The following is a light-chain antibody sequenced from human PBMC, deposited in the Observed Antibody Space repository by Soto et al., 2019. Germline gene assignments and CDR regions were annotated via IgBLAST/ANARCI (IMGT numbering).Light chain of an antibody. V-gene: IGLV2-18*02. CDR2: DVS. CDR1: SSDVGGHNG. Sequence: QSALTQPPSVSGSPGQSVTISCAGTSSDVGGHNGVSWYRQPPGTAPKLMIYDVSNRPSGVPDRFSGSKSGNTASLTISGLQAEDEADYYCSSYTRSSTYVFGTGTKLTVL. CDR3: SSYTRSSTYV. J-gene: IGLJ1*01.